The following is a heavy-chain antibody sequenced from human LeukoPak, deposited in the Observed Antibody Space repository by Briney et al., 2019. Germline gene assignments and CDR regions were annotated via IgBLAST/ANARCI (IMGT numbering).Heavy chain of an antibody. J-gene: IGHJ4*02. V-gene: IGHV1-8*01. CDR2: MNPNSGNT. CDR3: ARDAAERRIFGVVISPYYFDY. CDR1: GYTFTSYD. Sequence: GASVKVSCKASGYTFTSYDINWVRQATGQGLEWMGWMNPNSGNTGYAQKFQGRVTMTRDTSISTAYMELSRLRSDDTAVYYCARDAAERRIFGVVISPYYFDYWGQGTLVTVSS. D-gene: IGHD3-3*01.